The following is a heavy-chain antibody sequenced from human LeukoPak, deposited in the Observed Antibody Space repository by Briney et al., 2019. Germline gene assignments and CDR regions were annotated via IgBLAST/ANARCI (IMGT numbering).Heavy chain of an antibody. CDR2: INSDGSST. CDR1: GFTFSSYW. CDR3: AYNTYYYDSSGYYSSY. V-gene: IGHV3-74*01. D-gene: IGHD3-22*01. J-gene: IGHJ4*02. Sequence: GGSLRLSCAASGFTFSSYWMHWVRQAPGKGLVWVSRINSDGSSTSYADSVKGRFTISRHNSKNTLYLQMNSLRAGDTAVYYCAYNTYYYDSSGYYSSYWGQGTLVTVSS.